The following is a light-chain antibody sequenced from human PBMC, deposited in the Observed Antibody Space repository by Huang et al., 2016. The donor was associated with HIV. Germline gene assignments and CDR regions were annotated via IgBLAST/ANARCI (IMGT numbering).Light chain of an antibody. CDR2: GAS. J-gene: IGKJ3*01. V-gene: IGKV3-15*01. CDR1: QSISNN. Sequence: EIVMTQSPATLSVSPGERATLSCRASQSISNNLAGYQQKSGQAPRLLIYGASTRATGIPARFSGSGSGTDFTLTISSLQSGDFAVYYCQQYNNWPPEETFGPGTKVDIK. CDR3: QQYNNWPPEET.